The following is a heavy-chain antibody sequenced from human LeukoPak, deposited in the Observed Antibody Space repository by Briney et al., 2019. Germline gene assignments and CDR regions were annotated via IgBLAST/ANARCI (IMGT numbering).Heavy chain of an antibody. CDR1: GFTFSSYW. D-gene: IGHD3-10*01. CDR3: ARARSLLFMDV. V-gene: IGHV3-74*01. CDR2: INSDGSST. Sequence: GGSLRLSCAASGFTFSSYWMHWVRQAPGKGLVWVSRINSDGSSTSYADSVKGRFTISRDNAKNALYLQMNSLRAEDTAVYYCARARSLLFMDVWGKGTTVTISS. J-gene: IGHJ6*03.